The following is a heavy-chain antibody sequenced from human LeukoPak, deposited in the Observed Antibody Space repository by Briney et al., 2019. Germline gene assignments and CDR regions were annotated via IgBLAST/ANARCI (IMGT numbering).Heavy chain of an antibody. V-gene: IGHV1-46*01. CDR3: ARDSLYGVVDY. CDR1: GFTFTSYY. CDR2: INPSGGST. D-gene: IGHD4-17*01. Sequence: GRSLRLSCAASGFTFTSYYIHWVRQAPGQGLEWMGIINPSGGSTSYAQKFQGRVTMTRDTSTSTVYMYLSSLRSEDMAVYYCARDSLYGVVDYWGQGTLVTVSS. J-gene: IGHJ4*02.